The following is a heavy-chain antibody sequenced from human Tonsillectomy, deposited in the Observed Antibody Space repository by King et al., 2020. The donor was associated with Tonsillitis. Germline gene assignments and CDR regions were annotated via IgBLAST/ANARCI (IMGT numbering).Heavy chain of an antibody. CDR1: GVSISSGGYS. D-gene: IGHD3-22*01. CDR3: TKSSAEGYDAFDI. Sequence: QLQESGSGLVKPSQTLSLTCAVSGVSISSGGYSWSWIRQPPGKGLEWIGYIYEGGNTDYNPSLKSRVTISVDRSKTQFSLRLGSVTAADTAVYYCTKSSAEGYDAFDIWGQGTMVTVSS. J-gene: IGHJ3*02. CDR2: IYEGGNT. V-gene: IGHV4-30-2*01.